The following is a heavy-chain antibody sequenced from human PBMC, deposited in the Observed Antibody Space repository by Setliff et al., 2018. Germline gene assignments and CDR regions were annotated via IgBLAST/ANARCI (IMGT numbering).Heavy chain of an antibody. V-gene: IGHV3-48*01. CDR1: GFNFNSYS. Sequence: GGSLRLSCAASGFNFNSYSMNWVRQAPGKGLEWVSYMSHTSMIYYADSVKGRFTISRDSAKNSLYLQLSSLRAEDTAMYYCARDLDWAFDYWGQGTLVTVSS. J-gene: IGHJ4*02. D-gene: IGHD3-9*01. CDR3: ARDLDWAFDY. CDR2: MSHTSMI.